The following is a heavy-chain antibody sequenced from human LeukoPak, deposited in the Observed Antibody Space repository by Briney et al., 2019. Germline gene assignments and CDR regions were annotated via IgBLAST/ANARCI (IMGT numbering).Heavy chain of an antibody. D-gene: IGHD5-24*01. CDR3: AREADDGVYYFDY. J-gene: IGHJ4*02. Sequence: GGSLRLSCAASGFTVSSNYMSWVHQAPGKGLEWVANIKQDGSEKYYVDSVKGRFTISRDNAKNSLYLQMNSLRAEDTAVYYCAREADDGVYYFDYWGQGTLVTVSS. CDR2: IKQDGSEK. V-gene: IGHV3-7*01. CDR1: GFTVSSNY.